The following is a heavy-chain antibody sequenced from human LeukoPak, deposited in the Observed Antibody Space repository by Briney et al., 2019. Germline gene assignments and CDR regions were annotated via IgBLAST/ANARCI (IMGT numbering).Heavy chain of an antibody. Sequence: ASVKVSRKASGYTFSNYGVNWVRQAPGQGLEWMGWISGHNGDTKYAQKFLGRVTMTTDTSTSTASLELRSLRSDDTAIYYCARDWGIHFWGQGTMVTVSS. CDR1: GYTFSNYG. CDR2: ISGHNGDT. D-gene: IGHD3-16*01. J-gene: IGHJ3*01. CDR3: ARDWGIHF. V-gene: IGHV1-18*01.